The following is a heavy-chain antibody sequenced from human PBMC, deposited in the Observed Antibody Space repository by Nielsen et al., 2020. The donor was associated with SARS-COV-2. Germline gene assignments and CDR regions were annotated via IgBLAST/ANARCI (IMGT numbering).Heavy chain of an antibody. CDR1: GFTFSSYW. CDR3: ARESLRYLDAFDI. D-gene: IGHD1-26*01. V-gene: IGHV3-48*04. CDR2: ISSSGSTI. J-gene: IGHJ3*02. Sequence: GGSLRLSCAASGFTFSSYWMHWVRQAPGKGLEWVSYISSSGSTIYYADSVKGRFTISRDNAKNSLYLQMNSLRAEDTAVYYCARESLRYLDAFDIWGQGTMVTVSS.